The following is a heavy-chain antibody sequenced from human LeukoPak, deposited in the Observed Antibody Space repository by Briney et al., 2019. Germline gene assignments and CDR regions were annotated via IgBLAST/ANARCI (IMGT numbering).Heavy chain of an antibody. CDR3: IGYGGYSF. V-gene: IGHV3-66*01. CDR1: GFTVGNNH. CDR2: IYNSGRT. J-gene: IGHJ4*02. Sequence: GGSLRLSCLASGFTVGNNHMSWVRQAPGKGLEWVSLIYNSGRTNYADSVKGRFTISRDNSKNTLYLQMNSLRADDTALYYCIGYGGYSFWGQGTLVTVSS. D-gene: IGHD4-23*01.